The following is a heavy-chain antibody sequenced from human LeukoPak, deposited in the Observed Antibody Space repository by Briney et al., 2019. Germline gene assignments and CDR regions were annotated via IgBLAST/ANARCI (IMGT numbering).Heavy chain of an antibody. Sequence: ETGGSLRFSCAASRFTFSGYAMSWVRQAPGKGLEGFSAISGSGGSTYYAHSVRGRFTISRYNSKNMLYLQMNSLRAEDTAVYYCAKSGYNYYDSSGYADYWGQGTLVTVSS. CDR3: AKSGYNYYDSSGYADY. J-gene: IGHJ4*02. V-gene: IGHV3-23*01. CDR2: ISGSGGST. CDR1: RFTFSGYA. D-gene: IGHD3-22*01.